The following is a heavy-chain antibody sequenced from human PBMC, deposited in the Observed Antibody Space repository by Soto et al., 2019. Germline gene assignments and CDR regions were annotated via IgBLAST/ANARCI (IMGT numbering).Heavy chain of an antibody. J-gene: IGHJ4*02. Sequence: QVQLVESGGGVVQPGGSLRLSCAASGFTFSDYSMHWVRQAPGKGLEWVAVISYDGSDKYFADSVKGRFTISRDNSNNALFLQLNSLGAEDTAVYYCARDPLGSGRADFDYWGQGTLVTVSS. CDR2: ISYDGSDK. V-gene: IGHV3-30-3*01. CDR1: GFTFSDYS. CDR3: ARDPLGSGRADFDY. D-gene: IGHD3-10*02.